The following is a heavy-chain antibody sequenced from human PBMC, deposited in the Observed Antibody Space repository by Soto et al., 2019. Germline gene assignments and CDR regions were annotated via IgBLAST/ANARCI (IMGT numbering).Heavy chain of an antibody. Sequence: SETLSLTCAVYGGSFSGYYWSWIRQPPGKGLEWIGEINHSGSTNYNPSLKSRVTISVDTSKNQFSLKLSSVTAADTAVYYCARGGVQYYDFWSGYYRYYVDYWGQGTLVTV. CDR3: ARGGVQYYDFWSGYYRYYVDY. CDR1: GGSFSGYY. V-gene: IGHV4-34*01. D-gene: IGHD3-3*01. CDR2: INHSGST. J-gene: IGHJ4*02.